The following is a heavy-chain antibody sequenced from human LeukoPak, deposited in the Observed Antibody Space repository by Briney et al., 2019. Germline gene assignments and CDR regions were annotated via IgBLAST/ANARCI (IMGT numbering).Heavy chain of an antibody. D-gene: IGHD1-1*01. V-gene: IGHV4-39*06. CDR3: ARDLRQQDFFDY. J-gene: IGHJ4*02. CDR1: GGSLAIRNYY. CDR2: VYCSGSV. Sequence: PSETLSLTCAVSGGSLAIRNYYWAWIRQSPGRGLEWLGSVYCSGSVYYNPSRKSRVTILVDTSKNQFALKLRSVTAAETAVYYCARDLRQQDFFDYWGRGTLATVSS.